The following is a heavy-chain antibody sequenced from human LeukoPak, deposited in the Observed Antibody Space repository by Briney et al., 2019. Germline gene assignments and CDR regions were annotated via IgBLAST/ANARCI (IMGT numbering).Heavy chain of an antibody. CDR1: GGSISSYY. CDR3: ARRFRNCSSTSCYEVLDY. V-gene: IGHV4-4*09. CDR2: VYTSGST. J-gene: IGHJ4*02. Sequence: SETLSLTCTVSGGSISSYYWSWIRQPPGKGLEWIGYVYTSGSTNYNPSLKSRVTISVDTSKNQFSLKLSSVTAADTAVYYCARRFRNCSSTSCYEVLDYWGQGTLVTVSS. D-gene: IGHD2-2*01.